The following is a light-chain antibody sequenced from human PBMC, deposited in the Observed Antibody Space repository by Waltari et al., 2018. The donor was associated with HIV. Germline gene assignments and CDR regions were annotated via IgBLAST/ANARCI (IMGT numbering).Light chain of an antibody. CDR1: NSNIENNY. Sequence: QSVLTQPPLVSAAPGQKVTISCSGSNSNIENNYVSWYQQLPGTGTERLMFGNGKGRSGSPYRFSGFKSGTSAPLVSTGIQTGDEADYYCGAWDSSLCAGVFGGGTKLTVL. CDR2: GNG. CDR3: GAWDSSLCAGV. V-gene: IGLV1-51*01. J-gene: IGLJ3*02.